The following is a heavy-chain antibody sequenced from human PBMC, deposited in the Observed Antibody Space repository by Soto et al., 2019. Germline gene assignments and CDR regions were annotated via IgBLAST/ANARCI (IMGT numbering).Heavy chain of an antibody. CDR1: GYSFTSYW. V-gene: IGHV5-51*01. CDR2: IYPGDSDT. Sequence: GESLKISCKGSGYSFTSYWIGWVRQMPGKGLEWMGIIYPGDSDTRYSPSFQGQVTISADKSISTAYLQWSSLKASDTAMYYCARRGDSSGYYRGSNWFDPWSQGTLVTVSS. J-gene: IGHJ5*02. D-gene: IGHD3-22*01. CDR3: ARRGDSSGYYRGSNWFDP.